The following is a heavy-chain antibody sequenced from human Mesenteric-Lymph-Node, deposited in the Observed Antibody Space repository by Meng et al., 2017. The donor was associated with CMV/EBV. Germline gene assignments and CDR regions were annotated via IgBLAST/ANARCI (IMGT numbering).Heavy chain of an antibody. V-gene: IGHV3-30*19. Sequence: GGSLRLSCAASGFTFSSYGMHWVRQAPGKGLEWVAVISYDGSNKYYADSVKGRFTISRDNSKNTLYLQMNSLRAEDTAVYYCARDAGTGYSSGWYLGMYYYYYGMDVWGQGTTVAVSS. J-gene: IGHJ6*02. D-gene: IGHD6-19*01. CDR3: ARDAGTGYSSGWYLGMYYYYYGMDV. CDR2: ISYDGSNK. CDR1: GFTFSSYG.